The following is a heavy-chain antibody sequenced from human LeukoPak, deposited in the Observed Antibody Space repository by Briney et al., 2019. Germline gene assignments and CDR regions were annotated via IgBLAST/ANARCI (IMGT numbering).Heavy chain of an antibody. D-gene: IGHD3-22*01. J-gene: IGHJ3*02. V-gene: IGHV2-5*02. CDR3: AHRRPVATFFDSSGDNAFDI. CDR2: IYRDDSK. CDR1: GFSLSSSGAG. Sequence: SGPTLVNPTQTLTLTCTFSGFSLSSSGAGVAWIRQPAGKALGWLALIYRDDSKRYSPSLRSRLTITRDTSKDQVVLTMTNMDPVDTATYYCAHRRPVATFFDSSGDNAFDIWGQGTMVTVSS.